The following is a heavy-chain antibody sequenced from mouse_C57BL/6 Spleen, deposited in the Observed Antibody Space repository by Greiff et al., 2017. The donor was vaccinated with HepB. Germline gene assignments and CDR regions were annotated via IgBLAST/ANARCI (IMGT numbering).Heavy chain of an antibody. V-gene: IGHV5-15*01. CDR3: ARQYDYDGDDFDY. CDR1: GFTFSDYG. D-gene: IGHD2-4*01. J-gene: IGHJ2*01. Sequence: EVKLMESGGGLVQPGGSLKLSCAASGFTFSDYGMSWVRQAPRKGPVWVAFISYLAYSIYYADTVTGRFTITRENAKNTLYLEMSSLESEDTAMYYCARQYDYDGDDFDYWGQGTTLTVAS. CDR2: ISYLAYSI.